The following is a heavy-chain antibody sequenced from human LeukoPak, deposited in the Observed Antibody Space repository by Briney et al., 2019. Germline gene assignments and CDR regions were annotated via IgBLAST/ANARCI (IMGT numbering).Heavy chain of an antibody. CDR3: ARTPIRLWLGSFDY. Sequence: PSETLSLTCTVSGGSINTYYWSWIRQPPGKGLEWIGYIYYSGSTNYNPSLKSRVTISVDTSKNQFSLKLSSVTAADTAVYYCARTPIRLWLGSFDYWGQGTLVTVSS. CDR1: GGSINTYY. CDR2: IYYSGST. D-gene: IGHD5-18*01. J-gene: IGHJ4*02. V-gene: IGHV4-59*01.